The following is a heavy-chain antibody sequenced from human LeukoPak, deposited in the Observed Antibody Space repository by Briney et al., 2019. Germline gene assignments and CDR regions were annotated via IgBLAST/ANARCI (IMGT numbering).Heavy chain of an antibody. CDR1: GYTFISYY. V-gene: IGHV1-46*01. J-gene: IGHJ4*02. CDR2: INPSGGST. Sequence: ASVKLSCKASGYTFISYYMHWVRQAPGQGLEWMGIINPSGGSTNYAQKFQGRVTMTRDTSTSTVYMELSSLRSGDTAGYYCARAEVIVGTTGFDYGGQGTLVTVSS. CDR3: ARAEVIVGTTGFDY. D-gene: IGHD1-26*01.